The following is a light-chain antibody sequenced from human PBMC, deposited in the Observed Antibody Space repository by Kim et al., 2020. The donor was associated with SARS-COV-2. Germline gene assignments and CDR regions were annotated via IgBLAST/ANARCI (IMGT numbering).Light chain of an antibody. CDR1: QSVSTN. J-gene: IGKJ4*01. CDR2: HAS. V-gene: IGKV3-15*01. Sequence: EIVMTQSPATLSVSPGERATLSCRSSQSVSTNLAWYQQKPGQAPRLIIYHASSRVTGIPARFSGSGSGTEFTLTISSLQSGDLAVYHCQQYNDWPLTFGGGTKVDIK. CDR3: QQYNDWPLT.